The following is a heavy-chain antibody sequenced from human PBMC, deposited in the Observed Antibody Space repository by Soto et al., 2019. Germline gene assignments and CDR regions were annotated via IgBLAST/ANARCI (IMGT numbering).Heavy chain of an antibody. J-gene: IGHJ3*02. D-gene: IGHD6-19*01. CDR2: IYYSGST. CDR1: GGSISSSSYY. V-gene: IGHV4-39*01. CDR3: ARHLQWLVPHAAFDI. Sequence: QLQLQESGPGLVKPSETLSLTCTVSGGSISSSSYYWGWIRQPPGKGLEWIGSIYYSGSTYYNPSLKRRVTLXXDXSXXQFSLKLSSVTAADTAVYYCARHLQWLVPHAAFDIWGQGTMVTVSS.